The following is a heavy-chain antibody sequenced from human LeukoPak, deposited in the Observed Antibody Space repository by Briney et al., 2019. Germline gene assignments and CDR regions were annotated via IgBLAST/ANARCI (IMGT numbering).Heavy chain of an antibody. J-gene: IGHJ4*02. Sequence: GGSLRLSCAASGFTFSSYWMSWVRQAPGKGLEWVANIKQDGSEKYYVDSVKGRFTISRDNAKNSLYLQMNSLRAEDTAVYYCARDLSYYDYVWGSFFFDYWGQGTLVTVSS. CDR3: ARDLSYYDYVWGSFFFDY. V-gene: IGHV3-7*01. CDR1: GFTFSSYW. D-gene: IGHD3-16*01. CDR2: IKQDGSEK.